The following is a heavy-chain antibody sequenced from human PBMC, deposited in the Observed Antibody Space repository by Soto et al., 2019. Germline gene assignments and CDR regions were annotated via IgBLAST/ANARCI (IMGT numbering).Heavy chain of an antibody. V-gene: IGHV6-1*01. D-gene: IGHD2-15*01. J-gene: IGHJ6*02. CDR1: GDSVSSNSAA. CDR3: ARDQDLAAAYYYYGMDV. Sequence: SQTLSLTCAISGDSVSSNSAAWNWIRQSPSRGLEWLGRTYYRSKWYNDYAVSVKSRITINPDTSKNQFSLQLNSVTPEDTAVYYCARDQDLAAAYYYYGMDVWGQGTTVTVSS. CDR2: TYYRSKWYN.